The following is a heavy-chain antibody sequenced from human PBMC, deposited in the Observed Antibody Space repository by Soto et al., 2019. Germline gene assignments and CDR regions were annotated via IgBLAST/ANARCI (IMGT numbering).Heavy chain of an antibody. D-gene: IGHD4-17*01. CDR1: GGTFSSYA. CDR2: IIPIFGTA. Sequence: SVKVSCKASGGTFSSYAISWVRQAPGQGLEWMGGIIPIFGTANYAQKFQGRVTITADESTSTAYMELSSLRSEDTAVYYCARDTTVTPGYYCMDVWGQGTTVTVSS. J-gene: IGHJ6*02. V-gene: IGHV1-69*13. CDR3: ARDTTVTPGYYCMDV.